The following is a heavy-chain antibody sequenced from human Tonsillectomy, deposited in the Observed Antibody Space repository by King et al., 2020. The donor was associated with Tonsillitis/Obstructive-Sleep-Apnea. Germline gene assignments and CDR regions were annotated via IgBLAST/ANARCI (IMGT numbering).Heavy chain of an antibody. CDR2: INSDGSST. CDR1: GFTFSSYW. V-gene: IGHV3-74*01. D-gene: IGHD3-3*01. Sequence: VQLVESGGGLVQPGGSLRLSCAASGFTFSSYWMHWVRQAPGKGLVWVSRINSDGSSTSYADSVKGRFTISRDNAKNTLYLQMNSLRAEDTAVYYCARDTPNDFWSGLTYYYYYYMDVWGKGTTVTVSS. CDR3: ARDTPNDFWSGLTYYYYYYMDV. J-gene: IGHJ6*03.